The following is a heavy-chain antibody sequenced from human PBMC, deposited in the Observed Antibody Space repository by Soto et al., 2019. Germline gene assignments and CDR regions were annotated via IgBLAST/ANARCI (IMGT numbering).Heavy chain of an antibody. Sequence: QVQLVESGGGVVQPGRSLRLSCAASGFTFSSYGMHWVRQAPGKGLEWVAVISYDGSNKYYADSVKGRFTISRDNSKNTLYLEMNGLRVEDTAVYYCAKDSTVVVTAIGSWYFDLWGRGTLVTVSS. J-gene: IGHJ2*01. CDR2: ISYDGSNK. CDR1: GFTFSSYG. V-gene: IGHV3-30*18. CDR3: AKDSTVVVTAIGSWYFDL. D-gene: IGHD2-21*02.